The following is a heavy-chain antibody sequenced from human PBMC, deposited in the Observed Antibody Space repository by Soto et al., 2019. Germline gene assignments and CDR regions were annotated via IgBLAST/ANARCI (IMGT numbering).Heavy chain of an antibody. Sequence: SVKVSCKASGGTFSSYAISWVRQAPGQGLEWMGGIIPIFGTANYAQKFQGRVTITADESTSTAYMELSSLRSEDTAVYYCANPLAGITAFDYWGQGTLVTVSS. CDR2: IIPIFGTA. CDR1: GGTFSSYA. CDR3: ANPLAGITAFDY. D-gene: IGHD2-21*01. J-gene: IGHJ4*02. V-gene: IGHV1-69*13.